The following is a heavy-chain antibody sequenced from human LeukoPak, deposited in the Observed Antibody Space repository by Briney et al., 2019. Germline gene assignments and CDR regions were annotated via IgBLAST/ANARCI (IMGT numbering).Heavy chain of an antibody. CDR3: ARGNGDYEEGTFDY. V-gene: IGHV3-66*01. Sequence: GGSLRLSCAASGFTVSSNYMSWVRQAPGKGLEWVSVIYSGGSTYYADSVKGRFTISRDNSKNTLYLQMNSLRAEDTAVYYCARGNGDYEEGTFDYWGREPWSPSPQ. J-gene: IGHJ4*02. CDR2: IYSGGST. D-gene: IGHD4-17*01. CDR1: GFTVSSNY.